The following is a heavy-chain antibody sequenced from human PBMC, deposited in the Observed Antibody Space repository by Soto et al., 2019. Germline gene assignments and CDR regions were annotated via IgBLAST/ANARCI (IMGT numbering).Heavy chain of an antibody. CDR1: GGSISSGGYS. V-gene: IGHV4-30-2*01. J-gene: IGHJ5*02. D-gene: IGHD2-2*01. Sequence: QLQLQESGSGLVKPSQTLSLTCAVSGGSISSGGYSWSWIRQPPGKGLEWIGYIYHSGSTYYNPSLKSRVTISVDRSKNQFSLKLSSVTAADTAVYYCARTYQYCISTSCFEWFDPWGQGTLVTVSS. CDR3: ARTYQYCISTSCFEWFDP. CDR2: IYHSGST.